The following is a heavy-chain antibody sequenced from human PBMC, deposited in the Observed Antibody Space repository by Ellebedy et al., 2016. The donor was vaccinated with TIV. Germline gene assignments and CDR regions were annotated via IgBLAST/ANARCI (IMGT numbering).Heavy chain of an antibody. V-gene: IGHV3-11*01. J-gene: IGHJ5*02. D-gene: IGHD1-26*01. CDR3: ARDARFIGHQHNWFEP. Sequence: GGSLRLSCAASGFTFSDYYMSWIRQAPGKGLEWISDISSSGSTIYYADSVKGRFTISRDNAKNSLYLQMNSLRAEDTAVYYCARDARFIGHQHNWFEPWGQGTLVTVSS. CDR1: GFTFSDYY. CDR2: ISSSGSTI.